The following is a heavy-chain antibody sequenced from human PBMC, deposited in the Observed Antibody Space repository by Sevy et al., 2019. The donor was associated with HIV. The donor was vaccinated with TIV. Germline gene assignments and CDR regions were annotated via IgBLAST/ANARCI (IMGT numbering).Heavy chain of an antibody. Sequence: GGSLRLSCAASGFTFSIYSMNWVRQAPGKGLEWVSSSSSSSNYIYYADSVKGRFTISRDNAKNSLNLQVNSLRAEDTAVYYCARDGGRITMVQGVLAYYHGMDVWGQGTTVTVSS. V-gene: IGHV3-21*01. CDR3: ARDGGRITMVQGVLAYYHGMDV. J-gene: IGHJ6*02. CDR1: GFTFSIYS. CDR2: SSSSSNYI. D-gene: IGHD3-10*01.